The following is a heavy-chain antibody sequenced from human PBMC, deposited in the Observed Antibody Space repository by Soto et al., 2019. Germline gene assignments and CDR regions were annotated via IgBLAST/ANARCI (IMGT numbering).Heavy chain of an antibody. V-gene: IGHV4-34*01. J-gene: IGHJ6*04. CDR1: GGSFSGYY. Sequence: PSETLSLTCAVYGGSFSGYYWSWIRQPPGKGLEWIGEINHSGSTNYNPSLKSRVTISVDTSKNQFSLKLSSVTAADTAVYYCARMTLTDVWGKGTTVTVSS. CDR2: INHSGST. CDR3: ARMTLTDV.